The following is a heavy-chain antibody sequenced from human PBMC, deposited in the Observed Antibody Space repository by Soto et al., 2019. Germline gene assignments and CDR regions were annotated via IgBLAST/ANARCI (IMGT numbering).Heavy chain of an antibody. CDR1: GGTFSSYI. V-gene: IGHV1-69*02. J-gene: IGHJ4*02. CDR2: VIPILGIA. CDR3: ARFAQTAIVGAACFDY. Sequence: QVQLVQSGAEVKKPGSSVKVSCKASGGTFSSYIISWVRQAPGQGLEWMGRVIPILGIANYAQKFQGRVTITADKATNTAYMELSSLSSEDTDVYYCARFAQTAIVGAACFDYWGQGTLVTVSS. D-gene: IGHD1-26*01.